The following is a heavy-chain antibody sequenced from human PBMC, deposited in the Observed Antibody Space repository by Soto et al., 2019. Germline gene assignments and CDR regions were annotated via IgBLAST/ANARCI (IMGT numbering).Heavy chain of an antibody. D-gene: IGHD3-10*01. CDR3: AKDDYYGSGSAPDY. CDR2: ISWNSGSI. CDR1: GFTFDDYA. Sequence: EVQLVESGGGLVQPGRSLRLSCAASGFTFDDYAMHWVRQAPGKGLEWVSGISWNSGSIGYADSVKGRFTISRDNAKNSLYLQMNSLRAEDMALYYCAKDDYYGSGSAPDYWGQGTLVTVSS. V-gene: IGHV3-9*03. J-gene: IGHJ4*02.